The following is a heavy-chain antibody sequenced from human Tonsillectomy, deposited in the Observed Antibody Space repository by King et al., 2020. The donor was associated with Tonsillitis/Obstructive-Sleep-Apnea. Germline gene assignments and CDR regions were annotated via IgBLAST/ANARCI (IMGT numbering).Heavy chain of an antibody. Sequence: QLVQSGAEVKKPGSSVKVSCKASGGTFNSYGITWVRQAPGQGLEWMGGITPIDGTANYAQSFQGRATITADESTSTVNMGLSGLRSEDTAVYYCATDRRISAHPLNYEYYMDVWGKGTTVTVSS. CDR1: GGTFNSYG. D-gene: IGHD6-6*01. J-gene: IGHJ6*03. V-gene: IGHV1-69*01. CDR2: ITPIDGTA. CDR3: ATDRRISAHPLNYEYYMDV.